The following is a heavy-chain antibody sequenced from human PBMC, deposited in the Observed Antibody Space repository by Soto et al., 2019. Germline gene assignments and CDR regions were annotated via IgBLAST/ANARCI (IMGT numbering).Heavy chain of an antibody. Sequence: KPXGTLSLTCAVYGGSFSGYYWRWIRQPPGKGLEWIGEINHSGSTNYNPSLKSRVTISVDTSKNQFSLKLSSVTAADTAVYYCARNGSYYDFWSGYYFGGGMDVWGQGTTVIVSS. CDR3: ARNGSYYDFWSGYYFGGGMDV. CDR1: GGSFSGYY. CDR2: INHSGST. J-gene: IGHJ6*02. V-gene: IGHV4-34*01. D-gene: IGHD3-3*01.